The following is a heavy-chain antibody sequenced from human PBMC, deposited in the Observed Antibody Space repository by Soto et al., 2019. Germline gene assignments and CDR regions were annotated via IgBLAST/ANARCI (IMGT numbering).Heavy chain of an antibody. CDR3: ARPLMITFGGVIADDAFDI. D-gene: IGHD3-16*02. V-gene: IGHV1-8*01. Sequence: QVQLVQSGAEVKKPGASVKVSCKASGYTFTSYDINWVRQATGQGLEWMGWMNPNSGNTGYAQKFQGRVTMTRNTSISTAYMELSSLRSEDTAVYYCARPLMITFGGVIADDAFDIWGQGTMVTVSS. CDR2: MNPNSGNT. J-gene: IGHJ3*02. CDR1: GYTFTSYD.